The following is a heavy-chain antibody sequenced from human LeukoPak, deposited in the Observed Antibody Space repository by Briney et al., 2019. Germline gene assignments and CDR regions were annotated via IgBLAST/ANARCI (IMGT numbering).Heavy chain of an antibody. J-gene: IGHJ4*02. CDR1: GYSISSGYY. V-gene: IGHV4-38-2*02. CDR3: ARESYYDSSGYYVGY. CDR2: IYHSGST. Sequence: SETLSLTCTVSGYSISSGYYWGWIRQPPGKGLGWIGSIYHSGSTYYNPSLKSRVTISVDTSKNQFSLKLSSVTAADTAVYYCARESYYDSSGYYVGYWGQGTLVTVSS. D-gene: IGHD3-22*01.